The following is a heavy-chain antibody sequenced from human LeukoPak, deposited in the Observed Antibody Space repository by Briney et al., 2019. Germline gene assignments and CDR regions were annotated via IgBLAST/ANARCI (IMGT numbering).Heavy chain of an antibody. CDR1: AYPASSNY. V-gene: IGHV3-53*01. CDR3: ARDRSSGWYVYDY. Sequence: GGSLRLSCVASAYPASSNYMSWVRQAPGKGLEWVSVIHSGSSTYYAESVKGRFTISRNTSKNTLYLQMNSLRADDTAVYYCARDRSSGWYVYDYWGQGTLVTVSS. CDR2: IHSGSST. J-gene: IGHJ4*02. D-gene: IGHD6-19*01.